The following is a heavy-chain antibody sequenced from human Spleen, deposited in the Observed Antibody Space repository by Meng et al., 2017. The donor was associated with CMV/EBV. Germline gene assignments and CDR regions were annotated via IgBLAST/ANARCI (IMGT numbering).Heavy chain of an antibody. CDR3: ARPQPPTYYFDY. Sequence: SCAASGFTFSSYAMHWVRQAPGKGLEWVAVISYDGSNKYYADSVQGRFTMSRDNSKNTLYLQMNSLRAEDTAVYYCARPQPPTYYFDYWGQGTLVTVSS. CDR2: ISYDGSNK. CDR1: GFTFSSYA. V-gene: IGHV3-30*14. J-gene: IGHJ4*02.